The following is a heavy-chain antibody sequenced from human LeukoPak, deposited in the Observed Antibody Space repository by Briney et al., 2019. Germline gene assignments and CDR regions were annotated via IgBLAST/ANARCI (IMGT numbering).Heavy chain of an antibody. Sequence: ASVKVSCKASGYTFTSYGISWVRQAPGQGLEWMGWMNPNSGNTGYAQKFQGRVTMTRNTSISTAYMELSSLRSEDTAVYYCARVGEQQLVRGYYYYYYMDVWGKGTTVTVSS. CDR2: MNPNSGNT. J-gene: IGHJ6*03. CDR3: ARVGEQQLVRGYYYYYYMDV. V-gene: IGHV1-8*02. D-gene: IGHD6-13*01. CDR1: GYTFTSYG.